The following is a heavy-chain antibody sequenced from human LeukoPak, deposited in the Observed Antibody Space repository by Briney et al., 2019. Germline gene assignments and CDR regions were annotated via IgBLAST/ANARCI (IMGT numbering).Heavy chain of an antibody. D-gene: IGHD2-2*01. CDR1: GFTFSSYG. J-gene: IGHJ4*02. CDR2: IRYDGSDK. CDR3: ASLGYCSSTSCYVTDY. Sequence: PGGSLRLSCAASGFTFSSYGMHWVRQAPGKGLEWVAFIRYDGSDKYYADSVKGRFTISRDNSKNTLYLQMNSLRAEDTAVYYCASLGYCSSTSCYVTDYWGQRTLVTVSS. V-gene: IGHV3-30*02.